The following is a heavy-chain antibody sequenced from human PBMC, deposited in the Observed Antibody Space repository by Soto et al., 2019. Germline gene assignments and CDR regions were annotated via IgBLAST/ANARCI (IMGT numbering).Heavy chain of an antibody. CDR1: GGTFSSYA. V-gene: IGHV1-69*13. J-gene: IGHJ4*02. D-gene: IGHD6-13*01. CDR3: AIYSSSWYGTLGY. CDR2: IIPIFGTA. Sequence: ASVKVSCKASGGTFSSYAISWVRQAPGQGLEWMGGIIPIFGTANYAQKFQGRVTITADESTSTAYMELSSLRSEDTAVYYCAIYSSSWYGTLGYWGQGTLVTVSS.